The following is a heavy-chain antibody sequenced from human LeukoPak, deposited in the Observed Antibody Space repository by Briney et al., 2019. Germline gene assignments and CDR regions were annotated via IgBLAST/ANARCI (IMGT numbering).Heavy chain of an antibody. CDR1: GFTFSSYS. Sequence: GGSLRLSCAASGFTFSSYSMNWVRQAPGKGLEWVSSISSSSSYIYYADSVKGRFTISRDNAKNSLYLQMNSLRAEDTAVYYCARERRYSRSHFDYWGQGTLVTVSS. CDR3: ARERRYSRSHFDY. J-gene: IGHJ4*02. D-gene: IGHD5-18*01. CDR2: ISSSSSYI. V-gene: IGHV3-21*01.